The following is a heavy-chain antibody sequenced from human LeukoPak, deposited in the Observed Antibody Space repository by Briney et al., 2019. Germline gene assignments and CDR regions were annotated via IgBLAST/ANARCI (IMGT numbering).Heavy chain of an antibody. Sequence: GASVKVSCKASGYTFTGYYMHWVRQAPGQGLEWMGWINPNSGGTNYAQKFQGRVTMTRDTSISTAYVELSRLRSDDTAVYYCARSGSRFLEWLPGLFVYWGQGTLVTVSS. J-gene: IGHJ4*02. V-gene: IGHV1-2*02. CDR1: GYTFTGYY. D-gene: IGHD3-3*01. CDR3: ARSGSRFLEWLPGLFVY. CDR2: INPNSGGT.